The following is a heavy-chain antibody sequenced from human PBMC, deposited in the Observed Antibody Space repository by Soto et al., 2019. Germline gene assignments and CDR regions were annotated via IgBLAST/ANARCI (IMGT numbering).Heavy chain of an antibody. CDR3: ASSMGTYYFDY. CDR2: IYYSGST. CDR1: GGSISSSSYY. Sequence: QVQLQESGPGLVKPSETLSLTCSVSGGSISSSSYYWGWIRQPPGKGLEWIGSIYYSGSTYYNPSFKGRVTMSVDTSKNPFSLRLTSVTAADTAIYYCASSMGTYYFDYWGQGTLVTVSS. J-gene: IGHJ4*02. V-gene: IGHV4-39*01. D-gene: IGHD7-27*01.